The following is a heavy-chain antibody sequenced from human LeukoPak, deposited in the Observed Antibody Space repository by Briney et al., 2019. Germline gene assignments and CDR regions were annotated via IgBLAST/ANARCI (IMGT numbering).Heavy chain of an antibody. CDR1: GFTFSSYG. D-gene: IGHD2-15*01. V-gene: IGHV3-33*01. CDR2: IWYDGSIK. Sequence: ETGGSLRLSCAASGFTFSSYGMHWVRQAPGKGLEWVAVIWYDGSIKYYADSVKGRFTISRDNSKNTLSLQMSSLRAEDTAVYYCASDSYSPEYFQHWGQGTLVTVSS. CDR3: ASDSYSPEYFQH. J-gene: IGHJ1*01.